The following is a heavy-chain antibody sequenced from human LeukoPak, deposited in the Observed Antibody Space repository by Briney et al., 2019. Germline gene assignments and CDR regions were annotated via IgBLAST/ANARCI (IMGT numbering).Heavy chain of an antibody. J-gene: IGHJ4*02. Sequence: ASVKVSCKASGYTFTSYYMHWVRQAPGKGLEWMGGFDPEDGETIYAQKFQGRVTMTEDTSTDTAYMELSSLRSEDTAVYYCATDRPHGIVGATTFYNYWGQGTLVTVSS. CDR1: GYTFTSYY. CDR3: ATDRPHGIVGATTFYNY. V-gene: IGHV1-24*01. CDR2: FDPEDGET. D-gene: IGHD1-26*01.